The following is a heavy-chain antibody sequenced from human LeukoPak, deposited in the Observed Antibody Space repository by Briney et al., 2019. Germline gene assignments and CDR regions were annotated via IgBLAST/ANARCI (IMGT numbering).Heavy chain of an antibody. V-gene: IGHV1-8*01. CDR3: ASHYGGNSGTYYYYYYGMDV. J-gene: IGHJ6*02. CDR2: MNPNSGNT. D-gene: IGHD4-23*01. CDR1: GYTFTSYD. Sequence: ASVKVSCKASGYTFTSYDINWVRQATGQGLEWMGWMNPNSGNTGYAQKFQGRVTMTRNTSISTAYMELSNLRSEDTAVYYCASHYGGNSGTYYYYYYGMDVWGQGTTVTV.